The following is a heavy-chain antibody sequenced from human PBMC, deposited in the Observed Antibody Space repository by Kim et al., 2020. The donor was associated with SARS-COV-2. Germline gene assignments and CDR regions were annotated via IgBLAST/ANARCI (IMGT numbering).Heavy chain of an antibody. D-gene: IGHD1-20*01. V-gene: IGHV3-23*01. J-gene: IGHJ4*02. Sequence: GESLKISCAASGFTFSSYAMSWVRQAPGKGLEWVSAISGSGGSTYYADSVKGRFTISRDNSKNTLYLQMNSLRAEDTAVYYCAKPITGVFYFDYWGQGTLVTVSS. CDR2: ISGSGGST. CDR3: AKPITGVFYFDY. CDR1: GFTFSSYA.